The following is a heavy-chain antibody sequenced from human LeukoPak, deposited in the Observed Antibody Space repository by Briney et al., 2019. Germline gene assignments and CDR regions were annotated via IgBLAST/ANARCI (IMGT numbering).Heavy chain of an antibody. Sequence: SETLSLTCTVSGGSISSYYWTWIRQSAGKGLEWIGRINTSGSTNYNPSPRSRVTMSVNTSKNQFSLNLTSVTAADTAVYSCAREGGDPRWLDPWGQGTLATVSS. CDR1: GGSISSYY. J-gene: IGHJ5*02. CDR2: INTSGST. D-gene: IGHD6-25*01. V-gene: IGHV4-4*07. CDR3: AREGGDPRWLDP.